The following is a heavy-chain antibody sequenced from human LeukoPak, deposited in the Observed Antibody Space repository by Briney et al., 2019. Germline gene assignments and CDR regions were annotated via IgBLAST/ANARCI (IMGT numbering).Heavy chain of an antibody. CDR3: ARDITTYYYDSSGYSLYS. D-gene: IGHD3-22*01. J-gene: IGHJ4*02. CDR2: IKQDGSEK. V-gene: IGHV3-7*01. CDR1: GFTFSSYW. Sequence: GGSLRLSCAASGFTFSSYWMSWVRQAPGKGLEWVANIKQDGSEKYYVDSVKGRFTISRDNAKNSLYLQMNSLRAEDTAVYYCARDITTYYYDSSGYSLYSWGQGTLVTVSS.